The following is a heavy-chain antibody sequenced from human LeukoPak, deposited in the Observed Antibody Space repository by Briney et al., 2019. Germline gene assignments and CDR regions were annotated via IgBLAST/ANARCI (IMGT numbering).Heavy chain of an antibody. D-gene: IGHD4-17*01. V-gene: IGHV1-2*02. CDR3: ARDPDDYGDDGWFDP. J-gene: IGHJ5*02. CDR2: INPNSGGT. CDR1: GYTFTGYY. Sequence: ASVKVSCKASGYTFTGYYMHWVRQAPGQGLEWMGWINPNSGGTNYAQKFQGRVTMTGDTSISTAYMELSRLRSDDTAVYYCARDPDDYGDDGWFDPWGQGTLVTVSS.